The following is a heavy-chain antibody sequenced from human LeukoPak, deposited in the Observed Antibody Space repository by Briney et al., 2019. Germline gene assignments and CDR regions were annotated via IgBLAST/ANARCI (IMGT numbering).Heavy chain of an antibody. CDR3: ARLDDSSGYYVPYFDY. Sequence: GESLKISCKGSGYRFTSYWIGWVRQMPGKGLEWMGIIYPDDSDTRYSPSFQGQVTISADKSISTAYLQWSSLKASDTAMYYCARLDDSSGYYVPYFDYWGQGTLVTVSS. D-gene: IGHD3-22*01. J-gene: IGHJ4*02. V-gene: IGHV5-51*01. CDR2: IYPDDSDT. CDR1: GYRFTSYW.